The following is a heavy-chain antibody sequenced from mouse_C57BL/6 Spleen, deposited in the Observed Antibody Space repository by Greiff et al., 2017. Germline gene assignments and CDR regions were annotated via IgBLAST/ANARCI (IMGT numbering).Heavy chain of an antibody. V-gene: IGHV5-6*01. CDR2: ISSGGSST. D-gene: IGHD2-3*01. J-gene: IGHJ4*01. CDR1: GFTFSSYG. Sequence: EVNLVESGGDLVKPGGSLKLSCAASGFTFSSYGMSWVRQTPDKRLEWVATISSGGSSTYYPDSVKGRFTISRDNAKNTLYLQMSSLKSEDTAMYYCARHAMMVTYYAMDYWGQGTSVTVSS. CDR3: ARHAMMVTYYAMDY.